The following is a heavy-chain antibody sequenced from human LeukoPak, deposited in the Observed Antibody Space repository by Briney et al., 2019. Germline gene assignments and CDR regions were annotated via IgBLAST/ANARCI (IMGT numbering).Heavy chain of an antibody. CDR2: IYTSGST. Sequence: TSSETLSLTCTVSGGSISSYHWSWIRQPAGKGLEWIGRIYTSGSTNYNPSLKSRVTMSADTSKNQFSLKLSSVTAADTAVYYCARDIPPYCSSTSCRPRHHYYYGMDVWGQGTTVTVSS. J-gene: IGHJ6*02. CDR3: ARDIPPYCSSTSCRPRHHYYYGMDV. V-gene: IGHV4-4*07. D-gene: IGHD2-2*01. CDR1: GGSISSYH.